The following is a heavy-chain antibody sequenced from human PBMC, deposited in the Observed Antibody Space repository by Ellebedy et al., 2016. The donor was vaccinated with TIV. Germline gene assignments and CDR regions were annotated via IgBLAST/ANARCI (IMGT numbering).Heavy chain of an antibody. CDR3: AKDRGSGWYENWFDP. V-gene: IGHV3-23*01. CDR2: ISGGGSRI. CDR1: GFTFSAFA. J-gene: IGHJ5*02. D-gene: IGHD6-19*01. Sequence: GESLKISCEASGFTFSAFAMSWVRQAPGKGLEWASIISGGGSRIDYADSVKGRFTISRDNSKNTLYLQMNSLRADDTAVYYCAKDRGSGWYENWFDPWGQGTLVTVSS.